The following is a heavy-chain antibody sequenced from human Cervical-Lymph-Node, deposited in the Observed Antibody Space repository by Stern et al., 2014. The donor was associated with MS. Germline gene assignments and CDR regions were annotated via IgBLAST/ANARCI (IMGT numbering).Heavy chain of an antibody. CDR1: GYSFNIYW. Sequence: EVQLVESGAEVKKHGESLTISCKGFGYSFNIYWIAWVRQRPGKGLEWMGIIYPDDSDTGYSPSFQGQVTFSVDKSISTAYLQWSSLKPSDTATYFCARRGMDVWGQGTSVTVSS. CDR2: IYPDDSDT. V-gene: IGHV5-51*01. J-gene: IGHJ6*02. CDR3: ARRGMDV.